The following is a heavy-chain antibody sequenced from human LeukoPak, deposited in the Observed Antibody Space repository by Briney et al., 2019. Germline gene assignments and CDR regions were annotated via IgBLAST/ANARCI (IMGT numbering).Heavy chain of an antibody. V-gene: IGHV3-49*04. CDR1: GFTFSSYD. D-gene: IGHD1-26*01. J-gene: IGHJ4*02. Sequence: GGSLRLSCAASGFTFSSYDVHWVRQAPGKGLEWVGFIRSKPYGGTAEYAASVQGRFTISRDDSKAIAYLEMNSLKTEDTAVYYCSRYGFVGADFDYWGRGTLVTVSS. CDR2: IRSKPYGGTA. CDR3: SRYGFVGADFDY.